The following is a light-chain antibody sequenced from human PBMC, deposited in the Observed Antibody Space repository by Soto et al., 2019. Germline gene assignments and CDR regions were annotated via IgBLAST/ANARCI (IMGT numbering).Light chain of an antibody. CDR1: SSNIGSNS. CDR3: ALWDDSLNGPV. Sequence: QSALTQPPSASGTPGQRVTISCSGSSSNIGSNSVYWYQQLPGMAPKLLIYRSSQRPSGVPDRFSGSKSGTSASLAISGLQSGDEADYYCALWDDSLNGPVFGGGTKLTVL. CDR2: RSS. V-gene: IGLV1-44*01. J-gene: IGLJ3*02.